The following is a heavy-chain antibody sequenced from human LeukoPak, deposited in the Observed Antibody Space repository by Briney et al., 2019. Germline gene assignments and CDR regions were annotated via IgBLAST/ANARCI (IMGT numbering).Heavy chain of an antibody. J-gene: IGHJ4*02. CDR3: ATDRGWRTSGYYLDYFEY. CDR1: GFVFRNYF. Sequence: GGSLRLSSAASGFVFRNYFMSWVLQAPGKGLEWVASIKNDGSERYYVDSVRGRYTISRDNTKNSLFLQMSSLRAEDTAVYYCATDRGWRTSGYYLDYFEYWGQGTLVTFSS. V-gene: IGHV3-7*01. D-gene: IGHD3-3*01. CDR2: IKNDGSER.